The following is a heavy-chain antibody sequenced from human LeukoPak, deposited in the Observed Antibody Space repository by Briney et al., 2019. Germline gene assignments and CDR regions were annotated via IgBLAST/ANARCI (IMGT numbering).Heavy chain of an antibody. Sequence: GGSLRLSGAASGFSFSDYAMHWVRQAPGKGLEWVSVIYSGGYTYYADSVKGRFTISRDNSKNTLYLQMNSLRAEDTAVYYCARDKGAYGSDYGMDVWGQGTTVTVSS. D-gene: IGHD3-10*01. J-gene: IGHJ6*02. V-gene: IGHV3-66*01. CDR3: ARDKGAYGSDYGMDV. CDR1: GFSFSDYA. CDR2: IYSGGYT.